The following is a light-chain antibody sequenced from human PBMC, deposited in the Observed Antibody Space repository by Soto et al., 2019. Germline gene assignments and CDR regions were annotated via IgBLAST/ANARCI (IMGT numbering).Light chain of an antibody. Sequence: DIKMTQSPSSLSASVGDRVTITCRASQTISNYLQWYQQKSGQAPKLLVYAASILHSGVPSRFSGSGSGTDFTLTINSLQPEDFANYYCLQTYTTLTWTLGQGTKVDIK. V-gene: IGKV1-39*01. CDR3: LQTYTTLTWT. CDR1: QTISNY. CDR2: AAS. J-gene: IGKJ1*01.